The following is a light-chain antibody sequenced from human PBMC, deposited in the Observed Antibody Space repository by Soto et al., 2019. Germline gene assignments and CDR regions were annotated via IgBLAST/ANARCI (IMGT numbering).Light chain of an antibody. CDR1: QSISNW. CDR2: HAS. J-gene: IGKJ1*01. V-gene: IGKV1-5*01. CDR3: QQYNSYS. Sequence: DIQMTQSPSALPANIGDRVTITCRASQSISNWLAWYQQKPGTAPKVLIYHASNLQSGVPSRFSGSGSGTEFTLTICSLQPGDFATYYGQQYNSYSFGQGTKVDIK.